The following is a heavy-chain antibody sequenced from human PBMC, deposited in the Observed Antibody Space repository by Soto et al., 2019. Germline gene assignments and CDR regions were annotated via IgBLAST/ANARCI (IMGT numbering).Heavy chain of an antibody. CDR1: GFTFSSYA. Sequence: GGSLRLSCAASGFTFSSYAMSWVRQAPGKGLEWVSAISGSGGSTYYADSVKGRFTISRDNSKNTLYLQVNSLSAEGTAVYYCAKGSVAGRHYFDYWGQGTPVTVSS. CDR3: AKGSVAGRHYFDY. D-gene: IGHD6-19*01. V-gene: IGHV3-23*01. CDR2: ISGSGGST. J-gene: IGHJ4*02.